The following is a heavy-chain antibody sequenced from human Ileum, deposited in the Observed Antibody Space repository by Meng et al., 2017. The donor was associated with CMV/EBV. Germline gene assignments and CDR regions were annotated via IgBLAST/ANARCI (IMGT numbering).Heavy chain of an antibody. V-gene: IGHV1-58*01. Sequence: SVKVSCKASGFTFTSSAVQWVRQARGQRLEWIGWIVVGSGNTNYAQKFQERVTITRDMSTSTAYMELSSLRSEDTAVYYCAAFITDIVVVPAAIGFDIWGQATMATVSS. CDR3: AAFITDIVVVPAAIGFDI. CDR1: GFTFTSSA. D-gene: IGHD2-2*02. CDR2: IVVGSGNT. J-gene: IGHJ3*02.